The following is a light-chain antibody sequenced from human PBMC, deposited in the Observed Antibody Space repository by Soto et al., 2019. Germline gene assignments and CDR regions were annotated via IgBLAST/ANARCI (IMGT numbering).Light chain of an antibody. J-gene: IGLJ2*01. CDR1: SSDVGGFDY. V-gene: IGLV2-14*03. CDR3: SSYTSISTLGGV. Sequence: QLVLTQPASVSGSPGQSITISCTGSSSDVGGFDYVSWYQQHPGKAPKLMIYDVSNRPSGVSNRFSGSKSGNTASLTISGLQAEDEADYYCSSYTSISTLGGVFGGGTKLTVL. CDR2: DVS.